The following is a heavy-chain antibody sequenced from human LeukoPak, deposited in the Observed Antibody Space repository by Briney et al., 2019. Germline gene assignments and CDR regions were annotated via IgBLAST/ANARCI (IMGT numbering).Heavy chain of an antibody. J-gene: IGHJ5*02. Sequence: SETLSLTCTVSGGSISSSSYYWGWIRQPPGKGLEWIGSIYYSGSTYYNPSLQSRVTVSVDTSKNQFSLKLTSLTAADTAVYYCARHQGYYYGRHRANWFDPWGQGTLVTVSS. V-gene: IGHV4-39*01. D-gene: IGHD3-10*01. CDR2: IYYSGST. CDR3: ARHQGYYYGRHRANWFDP. CDR1: GGSISSSSYY.